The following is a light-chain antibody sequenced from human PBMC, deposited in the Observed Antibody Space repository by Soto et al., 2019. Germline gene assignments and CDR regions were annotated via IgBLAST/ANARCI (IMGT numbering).Light chain of an antibody. CDR1: QSISSY. V-gene: IGKV1-39*01. J-gene: IGKJ2*01. CDR2: AAS. CDR3: QQSYSTPPS. Sequence: DIQMTQSPSSLSASVGDRVTITCRASQSISSYLNWYQQKPGKAPKLLIYAASSLQSGVPSRFRGSGSGTDFTLTIGSLQPEDFATYYCQQSYSTPPSFGQGTKLEIK.